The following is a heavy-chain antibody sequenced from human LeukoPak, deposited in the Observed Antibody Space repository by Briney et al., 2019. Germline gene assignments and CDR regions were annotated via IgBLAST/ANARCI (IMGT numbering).Heavy chain of an antibody. CDR1: GSSIGTYS. J-gene: IGHJ6*02. D-gene: IGHD6-13*01. CDR3: AREGRGSSSWYSYYYGMDA. CDR2: IYSTGST. Sequence: SETLSLTCTVSGSSIGTYSWSWIRQPPGKGLEWIGYIYSTGSTHYNPSLKSRATMSLDTSKNQFSLKLSSVTAADTAVYYCAREGRGSSSWYSYYYGMDAWGQGTTVTVSS. V-gene: IGHV4-4*08.